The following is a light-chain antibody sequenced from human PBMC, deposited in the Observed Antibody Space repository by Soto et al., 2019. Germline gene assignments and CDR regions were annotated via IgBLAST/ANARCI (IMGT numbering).Light chain of an antibody. CDR3: QQYGTSPTWT. CDR1: QSVSSSY. CDR2: ETS. J-gene: IGKJ1*01. Sequence: EIVLTQSPGTLSLSPGERATLSCRASQSVSSSYLAWYQQKPGQAPRLLIYETSSRATGIPDRFSGSGSGTDFTLTISRLEPEDFGVYYCQQYGTSPTWTFGQGTKVEIK. V-gene: IGKV3-20*01.